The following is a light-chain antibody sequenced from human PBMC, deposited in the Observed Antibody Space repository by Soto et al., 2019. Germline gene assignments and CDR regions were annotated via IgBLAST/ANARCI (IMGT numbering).Light chain of an antibody. V-gene: IGKV1-5*03. Sequence: DIPITQHHSNLSASVGDRVTITCRASQSISSWLAWYQQKPGTAPKLLIYKASSLQSGVPSRFSGSGSGTEFTLTISSLQPDDFATYYCQQSYSTPPFGQGTKVDVK. CDR3: QQSYSTPP. CDR1: QSISSW. CDR2: KAS. J-gene: IGKJ1*01.